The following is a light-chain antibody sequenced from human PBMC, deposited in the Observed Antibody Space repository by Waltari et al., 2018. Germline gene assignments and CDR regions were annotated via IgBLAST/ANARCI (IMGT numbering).Light chain of an antibody. CDR3: QQYYSRRT. J-gene: IGKJ1*01. CDR1: QSLLYNSNDKNY. Sequence: DIVMTQSPDSLAVSLGERATINCKSSQSLLYNSNDKNYLVWYQQKPGQPPKLLIYWASTRQSGVPDRFSGSGSATDFTLTISSLQAEDVAVYYCQQYYSRRTFGQGTKVEIK. V-gene: IGKV4-1*01. CDR2: WAS.